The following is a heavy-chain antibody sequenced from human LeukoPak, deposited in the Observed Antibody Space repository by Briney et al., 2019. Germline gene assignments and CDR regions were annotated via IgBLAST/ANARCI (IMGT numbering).Heavy chain of an antibody. CDR3: ARVPAAIDY. CDR2: ISSSSSYI. V-gene: IGHV3-21*01. D-gene: IGHD2-2*01. CDR1: GFTFSSYS. J-gene: IGHJ4*02. Sequence: AGGSLRLSCAASGFTFSSYSMNWVRQAPGKGLEWVSSISSSSSYIYYADSVKGRFTISRDNAKDSLYLQMNSLRAEDTAVYYCARVPAAIDYWGQGTLVTVSS.